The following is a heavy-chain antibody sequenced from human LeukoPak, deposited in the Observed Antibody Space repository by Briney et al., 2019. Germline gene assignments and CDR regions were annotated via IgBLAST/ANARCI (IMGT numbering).Heavy chain of an antibody. CDR3: ARGLRGYLRGASTYYFDY. D-gene: IGHD3-10*02. V-gene: IGHV4-30-2*01. J-gene: IGHJ4*02. CDR2: IYHSGST. CDR1: GGSISSGGYS. Sequence: SQTLSLTCAVSGGSISSGGYSWSWIRQPPGKGLEWIGYIYHSGSTYYNPSLKSRVTMSVDTSKNQFSLKLSSVTAADTAVYYCARGLRGYLRGASTYYFDYWGQGTLVTVSS.